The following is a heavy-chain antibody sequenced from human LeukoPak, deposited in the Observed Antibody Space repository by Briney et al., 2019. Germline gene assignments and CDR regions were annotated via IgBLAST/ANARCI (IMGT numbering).Heavy chain of an antibody. CDR3: VRDRPPDY. CDR2: ISYDGSNK. CDR1: GFTFSSYA. Sequence: GGSLRLSCAASGFTFSSYAMHWVRQAPGKRLEWVAVISYDGSNKYYADSVKGRFTISRDNSKNTLYLQMNSLRAEDTAVYYCVRDRPPDYWGQGTLVTVSS. J-gene: IGHJ4*02. V-gene: IGHV3-30-3*01.